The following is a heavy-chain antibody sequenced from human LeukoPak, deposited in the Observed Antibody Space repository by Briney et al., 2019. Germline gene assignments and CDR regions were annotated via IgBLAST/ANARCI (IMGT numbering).Heavy chain of an antibody. V-gene: IGHV4-30-4*01. CDR1: GGSISSGDYY. D-gene: IGHD2-21*02. Sequence: SQTLSLTCTVSGGSISSGDYYWSWIRQPPGTGLEWIGYIYYSGSTYYNPSLKSRVTISVDTSKNQYSLKLSSVTAADTAVYYCARSRSPWGVTFDYWGQGTLVTVSS. J-gene: IGHJ4*02. CDR2: IYYSGST. CDR3: ARSRSPWGVTFDY.